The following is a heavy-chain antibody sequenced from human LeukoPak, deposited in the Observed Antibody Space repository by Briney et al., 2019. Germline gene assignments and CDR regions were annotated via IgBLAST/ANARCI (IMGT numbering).Heavy chain of an antibody. CDR2: ISSSSSYR. CDR3: ARVSGYSGYDYSPLDY. D-gene: IGHD5-12*01. CDR1: GFTFSSYS. V-gene: IGHV3-21*01. J-gene: IGHJ4*02. Sequence: GGSLTLSCAASGFTFSSYSMNWVRQAPGKGLEGVSSISSSSSYRYYADSAKGRFTISRDNAKNSLYLQMNSLRAEDTAVYYCARVSGYSGYDYSPLDYWGQGTLVTVSS.